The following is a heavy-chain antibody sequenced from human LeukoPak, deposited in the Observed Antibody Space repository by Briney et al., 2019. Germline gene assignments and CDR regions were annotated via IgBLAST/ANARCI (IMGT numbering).Heavy chain of an antibody. CDR2: IVVGSGNT. D-gene: IGHD5-24*01. CDR1: GFTFTSSA. Sequence: SVKVSCKASGFTFTSSAMQWVRQARGQRLEWIGWIVVGSGNTNYAQKFQERVTITRDMSTSTAYMELSSLRSEDTAVYYCAADRGDDYPFRGYYYYMDVWGKGTTVTVSS. J-gene: IGHJ6*03. CDR3: AADRGDDYPFRGYYYYMDV. V-gene: IGHV1-58*02.